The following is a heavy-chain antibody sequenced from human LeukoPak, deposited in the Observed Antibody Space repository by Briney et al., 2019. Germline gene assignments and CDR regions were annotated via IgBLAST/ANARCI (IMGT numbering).Heavy chain of an antibody. CDR1: GFSFSAYA. CDR2: ITGPGEGT. Sequence: AGSLRLSCEASGFSFSAYALSWVRQAPGKGLEWVSTITGPGEGTWHADSVKGRFTTYRNNSQRTLYLQMNSLRVEDTTVYYCAKRIVGWYQIDYWGHGTLVTVSS. V-gene: IGHV3-23*01. D-gene: IGHD6-19*01. J-gene: IGHJ4*01. CDR3: AKRIVGWYQIDY.